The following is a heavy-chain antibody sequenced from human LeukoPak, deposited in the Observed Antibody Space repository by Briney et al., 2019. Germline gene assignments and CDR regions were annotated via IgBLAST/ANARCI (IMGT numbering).Heavy chain of an antibody. CDR2: IYHSGRT. V-gene: IGHV4-38-2*02. J-gene: IGHJ6*03. CDR1: GYSISSGYY. CDR3: ARAFSGSGSYYSEMLYYYYYMDV. D-gene: IGHD3-10*01. Sequence: PSETLSLTCTVSGYSISSGYYWGWIRQPPGKGLEWIGSIYHSGRTFYNPSLKSRVTISVDTSKNQFSLKLTSVTAADTAVYYCARAFSGSGSYYSEMLYYYYYMDVWGKGTTVTISS.